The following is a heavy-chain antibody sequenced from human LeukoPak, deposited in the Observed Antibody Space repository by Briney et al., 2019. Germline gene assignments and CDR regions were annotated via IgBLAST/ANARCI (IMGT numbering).Heavy chain of an antibody. J-gene: IGHJ4*02. CDR2: IYSGGTT. CDR3: ARGGYSSSWYHFDY. CDR1: GFTVSSNY. D-gene: IGHD6-13*01. Sequence: GGSLRLSCAASGFTVSSNYMSWVRQAPGKGLEWVSVIYSGGTTNYADSVKGRFTISGDNSKNTLFLQMNSLRAEDTAVYYCARGGYSSSWYHFDYWGQGTLVTVSS. V-gene: IGHV3-53*01.